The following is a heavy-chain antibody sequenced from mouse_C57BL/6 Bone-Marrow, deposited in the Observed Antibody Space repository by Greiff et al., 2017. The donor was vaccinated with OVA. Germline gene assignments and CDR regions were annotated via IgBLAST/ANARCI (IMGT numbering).Heavy chain of an antibody. D-gene: IGHD1-1*01. CDR1: GYTFTSYG. V-gene: IGHV1-81*01. Sequence: QVQLQQSGAELARPGASVKLSCKASGYTFTSYGISWVKQRTGQGLEWIGEIYPRSGNTYYNEKLKGKATLTADKSSSTAYMELRSLTSEDSAVYFCARGPHYYGSSSWFAYWGQGTLVTVSA. J-gene: IGHJ3*01. CDR2: IYPRSGNT. CDR3: ARGPHYYGSSSWFAY.